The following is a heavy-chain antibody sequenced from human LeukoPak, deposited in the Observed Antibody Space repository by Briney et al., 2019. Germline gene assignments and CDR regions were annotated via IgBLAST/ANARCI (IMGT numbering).Heavy chain of an antibody. CDR3: ARRYCSGGTCYGDY. D-gene: IGHD2-15*01. CDR2: IYYSGRT. CDR1: GRSISSYY. V-gene: IGHV4-59*12. Sequence: SEPLSLPCTVSGRSISSYYWSWLRQPPGKGLAWLGYIYYSGRTNYNPSLKSRVSISVDTAKNQFSLKLSSVTAADTGVYYCARRYCSGGTCYGDYWGQGTLVTVSS. J-gene: IGHJ4*02.